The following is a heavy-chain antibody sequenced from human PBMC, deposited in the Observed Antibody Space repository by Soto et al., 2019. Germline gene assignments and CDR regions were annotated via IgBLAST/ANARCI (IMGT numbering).Heavy chain of an antibody. Sequence: SETLSLTCTVSGGSINSGDYYWTWVRQPPGKGLEWIRNIFHSGSTYYTPSLQSRVTISLDTSKNHFSLKLSSVTPADTAVYYCARDRYYGSGTYYNFYSGMDVWGQGTTVTVSS. V-gene: IGHV4-30-4*01. CDR2: IFHSGST. D-gene: IGHD3-10*01. CDR1: GGSINSGDYY. J-gene: IGHJ6*02. CDR3: ARDRYYGSGTYYNFYSGMDV.